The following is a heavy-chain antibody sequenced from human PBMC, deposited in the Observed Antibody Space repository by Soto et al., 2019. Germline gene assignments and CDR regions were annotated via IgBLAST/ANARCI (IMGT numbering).Heavy chain of an antibody. CDR3: ARHTPAISISDH. V-gene: IGHV4-39*01. CDR1: GGSISSSSYY. Sequence: QLQLQESGPGLVKPSETLSLTCTVSGGSISSSSYYWGWIRQPPGKGLEWIGSIYYSWSTYYNPSLKSRVTLSVDTSKNQVSLKLSSVTAADTAVYYCARHTPAISISDHWGQGTLVTVSS. D-gene: IGHD2-15*01. J-gene: IGHJ4*02. CDR2: IYYSWST.